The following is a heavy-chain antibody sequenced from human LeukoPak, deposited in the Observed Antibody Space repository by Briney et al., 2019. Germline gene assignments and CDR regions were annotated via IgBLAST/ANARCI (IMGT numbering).Heavy chain of an antibody. CDR1: GGSLSFYY. Sequence: SETLSLTCGVSGGSLSFYYWSWIRQSPGKGLEWIAEISQNGDSNYNMSLKSRVTISLDKSKNQVSLKLNSVTAADTAVYYCAGGHYHDSSGYSYWGQGTLVTVSS. V-gene: IGHV4-34*01. CDR2: ISQNGDS. D-gene: IGHD3-22*01. J-gene: IGHJ4*02. CDR3: AGGHYHDSSGYSY.